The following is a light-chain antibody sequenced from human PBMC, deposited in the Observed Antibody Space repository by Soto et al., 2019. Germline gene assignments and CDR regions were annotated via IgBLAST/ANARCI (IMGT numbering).Light chain of an antibody. V-gene: IGKV3-20*01. CDR1: QSVSITY. CDR2: GGS. CDR3: QQYDTSPWT. Sequence: VLTPSLATLSLSPGDRATLSGMASQSVSITYLAWYQQKPGQAPRLLIYGGSSRATGIPDRFSGSGSGTDFTLTISRLEPEDFAVYYCQQYDTSPWTFGQGTKVDI. J-gene: IGKJ1*01.